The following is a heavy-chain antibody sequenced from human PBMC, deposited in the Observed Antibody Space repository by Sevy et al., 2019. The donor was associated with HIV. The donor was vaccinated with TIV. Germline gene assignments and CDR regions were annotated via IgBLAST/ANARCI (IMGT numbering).Heavy chain of an antibody. CDR3: ARWYGNNFDY. J-gene: IGHJ4*02. D-gene: IGHD3-10*01. Sequence: SETLSLTCTVSGGTISSSSYRWGWIRQPPGKGLEWVGSIYHTGAADDNPSLKRRVTMSEDTSKNQFSLQVGSVTAADTAVYYCARWYGNNFDYWGQGALVTVSS. CDR1: GGTISSSSYR. CDR2: IYHTGAA. V-gene: IGHV4-39*01.